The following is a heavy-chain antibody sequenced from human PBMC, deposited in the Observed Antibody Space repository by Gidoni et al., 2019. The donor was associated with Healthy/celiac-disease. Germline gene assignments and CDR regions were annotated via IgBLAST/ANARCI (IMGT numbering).Heavy chain of an antibody. D-gene: IGHD3-10*01. J-gene: IGHJ4*02. V-gene: IGHV3-30*18. CDR2: ISYDGSNK. Sequence: VRQAPGKGLEWVAVISYDGSNKYYADSVKGRFTISRDNSKNTLYLQMNSLRAEDTAVYYCAKDMGNRGVDYWGQGTLVTVSS. CDR3: AKDMGNRGVDY.